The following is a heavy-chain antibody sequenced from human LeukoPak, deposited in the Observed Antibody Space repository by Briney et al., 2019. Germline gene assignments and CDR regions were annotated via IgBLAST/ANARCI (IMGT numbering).Heavy chain of an antibody. V-gene: IGHV3-48*01. J-gene: IGHJ3*02. CDR2: ISSSSSTI. Sequence: GGSLRLSCAASGFTFSSYSMNWVRQAPGKGLEWVSYISSSSSTIYYADSVKGRFTISRDNSKNTLYLQMNSLRAEDTAVYYCARDYDAFDIWGQGTMVTVTS. CDR3: ARDYDAFDI. CDR1: GFTFSSYS.